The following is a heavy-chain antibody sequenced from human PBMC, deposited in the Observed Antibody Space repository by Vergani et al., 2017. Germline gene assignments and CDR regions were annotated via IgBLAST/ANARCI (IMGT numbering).Heavy chain of an antibody. V-gene: IGHV1-46*03. Sequence: QVQLLQSGAEVKKPGASVKVSCKASGYTFTSYGINWVRQAPGQGLEWVGVISPDGFSTFYAQKFQGRVTITRDTSTSTVYVEVTSLRSDDTAVYYCAREPPLTGFFDYWGQGTLVTVSS. CDR2: ISPDGFST. J-gene: IGHJ4*02. CDR3: AREPPLTGFFDY. D-gene: IGHD3-9*01. CDR1: GYTFTSYG.